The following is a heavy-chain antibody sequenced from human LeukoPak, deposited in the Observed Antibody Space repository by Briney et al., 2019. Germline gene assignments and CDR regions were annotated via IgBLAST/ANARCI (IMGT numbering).Heavy chain of an antibody. J-gene: IGHJ6*03. V-gene: IGHV4-34*01. CDR3: ARGRGIDYYYYYLDV. D-gene: IGHD1-26*01. CDR1: GGSFSGYY. Sequence: SETLSLTCAVYGGSFSGYYWSWIRQPPGKGLEWIGEINHSGSTNYNPSLKSRVTISVDTSKNQFSLKLTSVTAADTAVYYCARGRGIDYYYYYLDVWGKGTTVTISS. CDR2: INHSGST.